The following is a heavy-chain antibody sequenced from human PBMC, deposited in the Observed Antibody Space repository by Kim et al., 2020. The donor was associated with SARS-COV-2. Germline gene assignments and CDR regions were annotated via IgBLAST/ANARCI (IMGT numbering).Heavy chain of an antibody. CDR2: FDPEDGET. CDR3: ATNKLPGYSTEWAY. D-gene: IGHD6-13*01. J-gene: IGHJ4*02. V-gene: IGHV1-24*01. CDR1: GYTLTELS. Sequence: ASVKVSCKVSGYTLTELSMHWVRQAPGKGLEWMGGFDPEDGETIYAQKFQGRVTMTEDTSTDTAYMELSSLRSEDTAVYYCATNKLPGYSTEWAYWGQGTLVTVSS.